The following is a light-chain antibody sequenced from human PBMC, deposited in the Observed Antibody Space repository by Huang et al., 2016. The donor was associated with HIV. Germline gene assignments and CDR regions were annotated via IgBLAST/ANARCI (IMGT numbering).Light chain of an antibody. CDR2: GAS. J-gene: IGKJ1*01. Sequence: EIVMTQSPATLSVSPGERATLSCRASQSVSANLAWYQQKSGQAPRLLIYGASTRATGIPARFSGSVCGTEFTLTISSLQSEDYGVYWCLQYNSWPRTFGQGTKVEIK. CDR3: LQYNSWPRT. CDR1: QSVSAN. V-gene: IGKV3-15*01.